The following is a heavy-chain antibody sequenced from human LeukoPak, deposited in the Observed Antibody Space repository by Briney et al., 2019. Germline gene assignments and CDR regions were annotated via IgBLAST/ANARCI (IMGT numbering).Heavy chain of an antibody. D-gene: IGHD2-2*01. CDR1: EFTFSDHY. J-gene: IGHJ3*02. CDR2: TRNKANSYTT. CDR3: ARVQYCSSTSCRGALDI. Sequence: GGSLRLSCAASEFTFSDHYMNWVRQAPGKGLEWVGRTRNKANSYTTEYAASVKGRFTISRDDSKNSLYLQMNSLKTEDTAVYYCARVQYCSSTSCRGALDIWGQGTMVTVSS. V-gene: IGHV3-72*01.